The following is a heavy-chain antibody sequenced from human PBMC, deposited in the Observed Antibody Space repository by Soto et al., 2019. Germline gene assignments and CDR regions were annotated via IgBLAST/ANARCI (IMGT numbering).Heavy chain of an antibody. D-gene: IGHD3-10*01. CDR2: IIPILGIA. Sequence: QVQLVQSGAEVKKPGSSVKVSCKASGGTFSSYTISWVRQAPGQGLEWMGRIIPILGIANYAQKFQGRVTITADKSTSTAYMKLSSLRSEDTAVYYCATTGAYGMDVWGQGTTVTFSS. CDR1: GGTFSSYT. CDR3: ATTGAYGMDV. V-gene: IGHV1-69*02. J-gene: IGHJ6*02.